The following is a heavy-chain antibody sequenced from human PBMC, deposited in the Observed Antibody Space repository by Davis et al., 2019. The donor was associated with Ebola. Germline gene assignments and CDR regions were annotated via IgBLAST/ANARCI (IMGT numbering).Heavy chain of an antibody. CDR2: ISYDGSNK. D-gene: IGHD6-19*01. CDR1: GFTFSSYA. V-gene: IGHV3-30*04. CDR3: ARDHRLSGWYAY. J-gene: IGHJ4*02. Sequence: PGGSLRLSCAASGFTFSSYAMHWVRQAPGKGLEWVAVISYDGSNKYYADSVKGRFTISRDNAKKTVYLQMNSLRAEDTAVYFCARDHRLSGWYAYWGQGTLVTVSS.